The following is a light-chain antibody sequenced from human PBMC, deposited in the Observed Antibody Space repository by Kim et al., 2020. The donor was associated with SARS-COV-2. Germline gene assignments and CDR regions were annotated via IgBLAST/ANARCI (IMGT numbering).Light chain of an antibody. CDR2: EVS. CDR1: AGDVGGYDY. Sequence: ITTSCTGTAGDVGGYDYVSWYQQHPGKIPNLIIYEVSNRPSGVSVRFSGSKSCNTAALTISGLQPEDDADYYCNSDTHSDTWVFGRGTKLTVL. J-gene: IGLJ3*02. CDR3: NSDTHSDTWV. V-gene: IGLV2-14*03.